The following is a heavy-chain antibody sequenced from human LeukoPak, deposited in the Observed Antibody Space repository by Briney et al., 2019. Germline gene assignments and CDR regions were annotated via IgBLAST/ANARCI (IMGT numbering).Heavy chain of an antibody. D-gene: IGHD1-14*01. V-gene: IGHV4-39*01. Sequence: SETLSLTCTVSGGSISSSSYYWGWIRQPPGKGLEWIGGIYYSGSTYYNPSLKSRVTISVDTSKNQFSLKLSSVTAADTAVYYCARRSHKDRRAAFDIWGQGTMVTVSS. CDR2: IYYSGST. CDR1: GGSISSSSYY. J-gene: IGHJ3*02. CDR3: ARRSHKDRRAAFDI.